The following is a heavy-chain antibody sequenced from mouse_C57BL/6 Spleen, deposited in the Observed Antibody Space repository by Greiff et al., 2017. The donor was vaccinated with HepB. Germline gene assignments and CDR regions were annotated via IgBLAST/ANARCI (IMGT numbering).Heavy chain of an antibody. CDR1: GFTFSSYG. D-gene: IGHD1-1*02. J-gene: IGHJ3*01. CDR3: ASPMVATEGFAY. CDR2: ISSGGSYT. V-gene: IGHV5-6*01. Sequence: EVKLVESGGDLVKPGGSLKLSCAASGFTFSSYGMSWVRQTPDKRLEWVATISSGGSYTYYPDSVKGRFTISRDNAKNTLYLQMSSLKSEDTAMYYCASPMVATEGFAYWGQGTLVTVSA.